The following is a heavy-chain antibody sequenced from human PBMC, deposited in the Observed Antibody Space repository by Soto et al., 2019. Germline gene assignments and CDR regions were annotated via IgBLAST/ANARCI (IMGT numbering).Heavy chain of an antibody. V-gene: IGHV1-2*02. CDR3: ARLYSSGGRYVMDF. CDR2: SNPYSGGT. D-gene: IGHD5-18*01. CDR1: GYSFTGYY. J-gene: IGHJ6*02. Sequence: ASVKVSCKASGYSFTGYYLHWVRQAPGQGLEWLGWSNPYSGGTNYAQKFQGRVTMTRDASISTAYMELSRLRSDDTAVYYCARLYSSGGRYVMDFWGQGTTVTVCS.